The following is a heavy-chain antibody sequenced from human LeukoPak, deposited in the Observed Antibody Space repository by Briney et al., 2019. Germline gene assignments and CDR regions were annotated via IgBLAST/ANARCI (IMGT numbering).Heavy chain of an antibody. CDR2: ISGSGNST. CDR3: AKDHNWSDGCYYYVMDV. D-gene: IGHD1-1*01. Sequence: GGSLRLSCAASGFSFSSYGMSWVRQAPGKGLEWVSAISGSGNSTYCADSVKGRLTISRDNSKNTLYLQMNGLRAEDTAVYYCAKDHNWSDGCYYYVMDVWGQGTTVTVSS. J-gene: IGHJ6*02. V-gene: IGHV3-23*01. CDR1: GFSFSSYG.